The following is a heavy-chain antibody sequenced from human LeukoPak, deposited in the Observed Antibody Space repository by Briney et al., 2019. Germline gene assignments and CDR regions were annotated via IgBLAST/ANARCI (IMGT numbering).Heavy chain of an antibody. Sequence: GGSLRLSCAASGFTFDDYAMHWVRQAPGKGLEWVSGISWNSGSIGYADSVKGRFTISRDNAKNSLYLQMNSLRAEDTALYYCAKDISFTVTLGWYFDLWGRGTLVTVSS. D-gene: IGHD4-17*01. CDR3: AKDISFTVTLGWYFDL. CDR2: ISWNSGSI. V-gene: IGHV3-9*01. J-gene: IGHJ2*01. CDR1: GFTFDDYA.